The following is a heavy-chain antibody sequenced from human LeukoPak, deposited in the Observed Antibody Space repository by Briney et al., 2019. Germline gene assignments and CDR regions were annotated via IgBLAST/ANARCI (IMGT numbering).Heavy chain of an antibody. CDR2: IKRKTDGETT. Sequence: GGSLRLSCAASGFTFSSAWMSWVRQAPGKELEWVGRIKRKTDGETTDYVAPVKGRFTISRDDSRNTLYLQMSSLKIEDTAVYYCTTDPRDWGQGILVTVSS. CDR1: GFTFSSAW. J-gene: IGHJ4*02. CDR3: TTDPRD. V-gene: IGHV3-15*01.